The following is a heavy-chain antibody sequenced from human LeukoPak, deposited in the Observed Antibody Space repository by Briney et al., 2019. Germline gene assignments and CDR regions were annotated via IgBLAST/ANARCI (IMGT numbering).Heavy chain of an antibody. CDR1: GGSISNGDHY. CDR2: IYYSGST. CDR3: ARESSSGYPGHDAFDI. D-gene: IGHD3-22*01. J-gene: IGHJ3*02. Sequence: PSETLSLTCTVSGGSISNGDHYWSWIRQPPGKGLEWIGYIYYSGSTYYNPSLKSRVTISVDTSKNQFSLKLSSVTAADTAVYYCARESSSGYPGHDAFDIWGQGTMVTVSS. V-gene: IGHV4-30-4*01.